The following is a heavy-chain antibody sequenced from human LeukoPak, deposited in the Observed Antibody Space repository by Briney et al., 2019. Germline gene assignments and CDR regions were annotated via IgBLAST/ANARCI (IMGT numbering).Heavy chain of an antibody. CDR1: GFTFSSYA. D-gene: IGHD1-26*01. Sequence: SGGSLRLSCAASGFTFSSYAMSWVRQAPGKGLERVSGINWNGGSTGYADSVKGRFTISRDNAKNSLYLQMNSLRAEDTAVYYCAREEGGAGLYGFDIWGQGTMVTVSS. J-gene: IGHJ3*02. CDR2: INWNGGST. CDR3: AREEGGAGLYGFDI. V-gene: IGHV3-20*04.